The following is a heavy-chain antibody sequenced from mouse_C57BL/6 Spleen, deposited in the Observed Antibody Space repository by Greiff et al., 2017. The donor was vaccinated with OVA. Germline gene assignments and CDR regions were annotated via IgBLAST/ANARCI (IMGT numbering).Heavy chain of an antibody. J-gene: IGHJ3*01. Sequence: QVQLKESGAELVRPGASVTLSCKASGYTFTDYEMHWVKQTPVHGLEWIGAIDPETGGTAYNQKFKGKAILTADKSSSTAYMELRSLTSEDSAVYYCTGGSSPAWFAYWGQGTQVTVSA. CDR2: IDPETGGT. CDR1: GYTFTDYE. D-gene: IGHD1-1*01. V-gene: IGHV1-15*01. CDR3: TGGSSPAWFAY.